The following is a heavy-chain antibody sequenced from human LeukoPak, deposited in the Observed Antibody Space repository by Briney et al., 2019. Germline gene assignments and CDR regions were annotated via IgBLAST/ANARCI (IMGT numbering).Heavy chain of an antibody. Sequence: AGGSLRLSCVASGFTFSSYAMSWVRQAPGKGLEWVSGLTGSGGNTYYADSVKGRFTISRDNSENTLSLQMNSLRAEDAAVYYCVKFRGIQHYNYHMDVWGKGTTVTVSS. J-gene: IGHJ6*03. V-gene: IGHV3-23*01. CDR2: LTGSGGNT. CDR3: VKFRGIQHYNYHMDV. D-gene: IGHD3-10*01. CDR1: GFTFSSYA.